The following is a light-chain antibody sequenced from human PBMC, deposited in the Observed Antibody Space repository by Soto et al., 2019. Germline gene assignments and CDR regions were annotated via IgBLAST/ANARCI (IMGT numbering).Light chain of an antibody. CDR2: DVS. V-gene: IGKV1-5*01. J-gene: IGKJ1*01. Sequence: IHMTQSPSTLSASVGYRVTITCRASQSITTWLAWYQQRPGKAPKLLIYDVSSLQSGVPSRFSGSGSGTEFTLTISSLQPDDFATYYCHQYHTYSTFGQGTKVDIK. CDR1: QSITTW. CDR3: HQYHTYST.